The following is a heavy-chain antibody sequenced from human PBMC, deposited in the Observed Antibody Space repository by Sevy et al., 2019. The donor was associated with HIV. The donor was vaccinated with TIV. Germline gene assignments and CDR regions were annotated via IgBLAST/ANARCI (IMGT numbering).Heavy chain of an antibody. CDR2: IYWDDDK. CDR1: GFSLSTSGVG. D-gene: IGHD3-9*01. Sequence: SGPTLVKPTQTLTLTCTFSGFSLSTSGVGVGWIRQPPGKALEWLALIYWDDDKRYSPSLKSRLTITKDTSKNQVVLTMTNMDPVDTATYYCARLILTGYFLHYWGQGTLVTVSS. CDR3: ARLILTGYFLHY. J-gene: IGHJ4*02. V-gene: IGHV2-5*02.